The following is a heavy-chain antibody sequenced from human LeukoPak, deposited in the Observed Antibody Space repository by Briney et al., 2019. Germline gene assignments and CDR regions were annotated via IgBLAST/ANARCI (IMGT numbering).Heavy chain of an antibody. CDR3: ARTAYDSYFDY. J-gene: IGHJ4*02. D-gene: IGHD3-3*01. V-gene: IGHV4-59*01. Sequence: SETLSLTCTVSGGSISSYYWSWIRQPPGKGLELIGYIYYSGSTNYNPSLKSRVTISVDTSKNQFSLKLSSVTAADTAVYYCARTAYDSYFDYWGQGTLVTVSS. CDR1: GGSISSYY. CDR2: IYYSGST.